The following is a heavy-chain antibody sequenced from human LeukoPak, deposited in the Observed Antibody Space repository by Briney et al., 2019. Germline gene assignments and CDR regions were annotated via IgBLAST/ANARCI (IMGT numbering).Heavy chain of an antibody. Sequence: GGSLRLSCAASGFPFSNYWMNWVRQAPGKGLEWVANINQDGSEKYYVDSVKGRFTVYRDKTKNSLYLQMNSLRAEDTAVYYCTMIEWERWRGWGQGTLVTVSS. J-gene: IGHJ4*02. CDR3: TMIEWERWRG. D-gene: IGHD1-26*01. V-gene: IGHV3-7*01. CDR2: INQDGSEK. CDR1: GFPFSNYW.